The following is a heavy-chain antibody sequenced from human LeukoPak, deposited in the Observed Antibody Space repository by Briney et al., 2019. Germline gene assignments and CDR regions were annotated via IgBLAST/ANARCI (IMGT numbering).Heavy chain of an antibody. CDR1: GYTFTSYG. D-gene: IGHD2-15*01. CDR3: ARDGRCGGGSCPIDY. CDR2: ISAYNGNT. V-gene: IGHV1-18*01. Sequence: ASVKVSCKASGYTFTSYGISWVRQAPGQGLEWMGWISAYNGNTNYAQKLQGRVTMTTDTSTSTAYMELRSLRSDDTAVYYCARDGRCGGGSCPIDYWGQGTLVTVSS. J-gene: IGHJ4*02.